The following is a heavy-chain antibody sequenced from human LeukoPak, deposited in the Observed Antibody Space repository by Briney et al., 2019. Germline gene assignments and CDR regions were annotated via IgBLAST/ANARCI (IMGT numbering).Heavy chain of an antibody. J-gene: IGHJ4*02. D-gene: IGHD2-2*01. CDR2: IHHSGST. CDR1: GYYISSGCY. CDR3: ARGLQDGSSTRGADY. V-gene: IGHV4-38-2*02. Sequence: SETLSLTCIVSGYYISSGCYWGWIRQPPGKGLGWIGSIHHSGSTYYNPSLKSRVTISVDTSKNQFSLKMSPVTAADTAVYYCARGLQDGSSTRGADYWGQGTLVTVSS.